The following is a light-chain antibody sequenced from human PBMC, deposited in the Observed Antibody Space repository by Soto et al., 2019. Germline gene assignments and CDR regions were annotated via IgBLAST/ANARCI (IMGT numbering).Light chain of an antibody. J-gene: IGKJ5*01. Sequence: IRMAQSPSSLTASLGARVTITFRASQGIRNDLGWYQQKPGKAPKCLIYAASSLQSGVPSSFSGSRSGTAFTLPISSLQPEDFATYHCLQHNSYPITFGQGTRLEIK. CDR3: LQHNSYPIT. CDR1: QGIRND. V-gene: IGKV1-17*01. CDR2: AAS.